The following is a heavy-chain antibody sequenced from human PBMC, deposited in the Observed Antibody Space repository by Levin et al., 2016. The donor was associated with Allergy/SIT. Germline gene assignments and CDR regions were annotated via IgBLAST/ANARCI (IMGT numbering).Heavy chain of an antibody. V-gene: IGHV5-10-1*01. CDR2: IDPSDSYT. J-gene: IGHJ4*02. CDR3: ARSRAGGYSYGYDDY. D-gene: IGHD5-18*01. Sequence: VRQMPGKGLEWMGRIDPSDSYTNYSPSFQGHVTISADKSISTAYLQWSSLKASDTAMYYCARSRAGGYSYGYDDYWGQGTLVTVSS.